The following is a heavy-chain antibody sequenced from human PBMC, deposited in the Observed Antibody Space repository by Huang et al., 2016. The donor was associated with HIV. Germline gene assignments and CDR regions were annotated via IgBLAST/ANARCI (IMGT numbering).Heavy chain of an antibody. CDR1: GTSMPSSTFY. J-gene: IGHJ6*02. CDR3: AREVRSVDTDRPDGYYYRGLDV. D-gene: IGHD2-2*03. CDR2: VYFVGNT. Sequence: QLRESGPGLVTPSETLSLTCSASGTSMPSSTFYWGWFRQPPGRGLEWIGSVYFVGNTYDNPALKSRVTISMDTAKKQYAMRLTSVTAADTAVYFCAREVRSVDTDRPDGYYYRGLDVWGQGTTVIVSS. V-gene: IGHV4-39*02.